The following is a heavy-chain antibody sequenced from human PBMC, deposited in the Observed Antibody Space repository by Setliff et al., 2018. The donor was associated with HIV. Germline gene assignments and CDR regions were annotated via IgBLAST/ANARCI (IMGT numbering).Heavy chain of an antibody. D-gene: IGHD6-25*01. Sequence: SETLSLTCTVSGGSVSSGSYYWSWIRQPPGKGLDWIGYIYYSGSTKHNPSLKSRVTISLDTSKNQFSLKLASVTAADTAVYYCARYSPRGYTLTGPYWGQGTLVTVSS. CDR2: IYYSGST. CDR3: ARYSPRGYTLTGPY. J-gene: IGHJ4*02. V-gene: IGHV4-61*01. CDR1: GGSVSSGSYY.